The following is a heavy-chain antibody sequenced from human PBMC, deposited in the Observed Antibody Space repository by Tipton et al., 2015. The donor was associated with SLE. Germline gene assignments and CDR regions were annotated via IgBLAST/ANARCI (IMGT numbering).Heavy chain of an antibody. D-gene: IGHD6-13*01. Sequence: QSGPEVKKPGASVKVSCKASGYPFTSYGISWVRQAPGQGLEWMGWISAYIGNTHYAQKFQDRVTMTRDTSTSTAYMELRSLRSDDTAVYYCTRDPVTRAAAAFSAFVDYWGQGTLVTVSS. J-gene: IGHJ4*02. CDR1: GYPFTSYG. CDR3: TRDPVTRAAAAFSAFVDY. CDR2: ISAYIGNT. V-gene: IGHV1-18*01.